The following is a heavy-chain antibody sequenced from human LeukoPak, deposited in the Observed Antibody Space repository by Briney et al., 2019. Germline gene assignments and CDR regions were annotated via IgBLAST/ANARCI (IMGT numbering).Heavy chain of an antibody. J-gene: IGHJ4*02. V-gene: IGHV4-4*07. CDR2: IYTSGSN. CDR3: ARGVGAQDFDY. Sequence: SETLSLTCTVSVCAISSYYCSWIRQPAGKGLEGIGRIYTSGSNNYNPSLKSRVTMSVDTSKNQFSLKLSSVTAADTAVYYCARGVGAQDFDYWGQGTLVTVSS. CDR1: VCAISSYY. D-gene: IGHD1-26*01.